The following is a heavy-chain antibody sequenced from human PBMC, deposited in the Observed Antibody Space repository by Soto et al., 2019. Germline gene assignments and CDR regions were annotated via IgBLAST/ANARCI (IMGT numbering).Heavy chain of an antibody. D-gene: IGHD6-6*01. V-gene: IGHV4-34*01. CDR1: GGSFSGYY. J-gene: IGHJ6*03. Sequence: SETLSLTCAVYGGSFSGYYWSWIRQPPGKGLEWIGEINHSGSTNYNPSLKSRVTISVDTSKNQFSLKLSSVTAADTAVYYCARLGSSSSGVDPDYYYMDVWGKGTTVTVSS. CDR2: INHSGST. CDR3: ARLGSSSSGVDPDYYYMDV.